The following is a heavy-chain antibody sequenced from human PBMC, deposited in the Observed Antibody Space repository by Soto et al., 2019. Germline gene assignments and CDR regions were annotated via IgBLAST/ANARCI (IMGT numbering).Heavy chain of an antibody. J-gene: IGHJ4*02. CDR2: INHSGST. V-gene: IGHV4-34*01. Sequence: TSETLSLTCAVYGGSFSGYYWSWIRQPPGKGLEWIGEINHSGSTNYNPSFKSRVTISVDTSKNQFSLKLSSVTAADTAVYYCASQRNYYGSGSWTAASRYYFDYWGQGTLVTVSS. D-gene: IGHD3-10*01. CDR3: ASQRNYYGSGSWTAASRYYFDY. CDR1: GGSFSGYY.